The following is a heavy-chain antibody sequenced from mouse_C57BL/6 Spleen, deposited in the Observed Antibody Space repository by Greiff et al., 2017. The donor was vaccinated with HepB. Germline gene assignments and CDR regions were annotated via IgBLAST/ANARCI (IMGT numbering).Heavy chain of an antibody. CDR2: IYPGSGST. D-gene: IGHD1-1*01. V-gene: IGHV1-55*01. Sequence: QVQLQQPGAELVKPGASVKMSCKASGYTFTSYWITWVKQRPGQGLEWIGDIYPGSGSTNYNEKFKSKATLTVDTSSSTAYMQLSSLTSEDSAVYYCARGPYYYGSSYFDYWGQGTTLTVSS. CDR3: ARGPYYYGSSYFDY. CDR1: GYTFTSYW. J-gene: IGHJ2*01.